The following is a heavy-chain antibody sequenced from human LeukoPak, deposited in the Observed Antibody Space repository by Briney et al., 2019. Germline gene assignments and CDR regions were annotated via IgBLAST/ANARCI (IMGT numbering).Heavy chain of an antibody. CDR2: IYSGGST. Sequence: PGGSLRLSCAASGFTVRSNYMSWVRQAPGKGLEWVSLIYSGGSTYYAGSVKGRFTISRDNSNNTLYLQMNSLRAEDTAVYYCTRNYGGNWFDPWGQGTLVTVSS. V-gene: IGHV3-53*01. J-gene: IGHJ5*02. D-gene: IGHD4-23*01. CDR3: TRNYGGNWFDP. CDR1: GFTVRSNY.